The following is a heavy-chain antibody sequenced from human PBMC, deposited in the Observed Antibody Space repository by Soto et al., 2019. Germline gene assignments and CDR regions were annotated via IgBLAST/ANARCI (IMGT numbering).Heavy chain of an antibody. V-gene: IGHV4-31*03. D-gene: IGHD3-9*01. J-gene: IGHJ4*02. CDR1: GGSISSGGYY. CDR2: IYYSGST. Sequence: PSETLSLTCTVSGGSISSGGYYWSWIRQHPGKGLEWIGYIYYSGSTYYNPSLKSRVTISVDTPKNQFSLKLSSVTAADTAVYYCARVASYDILTGYSVLFDEWGQGTLVTVSS. CDR3: ARVASYDILTGYSVLFDE.